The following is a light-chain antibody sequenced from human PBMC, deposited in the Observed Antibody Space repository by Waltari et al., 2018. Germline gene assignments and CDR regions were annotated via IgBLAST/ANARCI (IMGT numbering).Light chain of an antibody. CDR2: SNN. J-gene: IGLJ2*01. CDR3: AAWDDSLGGPL. Sequence: QSGLTQPPSASGTPGQRVPIPCSGSSSNIENYSVNWYHQLPGTAAKLLIYSNNQRPSGVPDRFSGSKSGTSASLAISGLQSDDEGDYYCAAWDDSLGGPLFGGGTELTVL. CDR1: SSNIENYS. V-gene: IGLV1-44*01.